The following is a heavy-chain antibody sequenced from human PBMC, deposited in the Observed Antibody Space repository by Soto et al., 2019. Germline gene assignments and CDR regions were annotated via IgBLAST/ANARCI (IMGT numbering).Heavy chain of an antibody. J-gene: IGHJ3*01. Sequence: EVELVESGGGLVKPGGSLRLSCAASGFTFNSYSVNWVRQAPGKGLEWVASISSGSVYTDFADSVKGRFTISRDDVTNSVSLQMASLRVEDTGIYYCARYDAFKAFDLWGQGTMVTVSS. V-gene: IGHV3-21*02. CDR2: ISSGSVYT. D-gene: IGHD1-1*01. CDR3: ARYDAFKAFDL. CDR1: GFTFNSYS.